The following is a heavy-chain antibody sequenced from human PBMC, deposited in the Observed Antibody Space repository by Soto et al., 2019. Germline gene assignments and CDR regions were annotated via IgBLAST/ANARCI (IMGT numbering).Heavy chain of an antibody. CDR3: TTEDSSGWYERYYFDY. CDR2: IKSKTDGGTT. J-gene: IGHJ4*02. CDR1: GFTFSNAW. V-gene: IGHV3-15*07. D-gene: IGHD6-19*01. Sequence: EVQLVESGGGLVKPGGSLRLSCAASGFTFSNAWMNWVRQAPGKGLEWVGRIKSKTDGGTTDYTAPVKGRFTISRDDSKNTLYLQMNSLKTEDTAVYYCTTEDSSGWYERYYFDYWGQGTLVTVSS.